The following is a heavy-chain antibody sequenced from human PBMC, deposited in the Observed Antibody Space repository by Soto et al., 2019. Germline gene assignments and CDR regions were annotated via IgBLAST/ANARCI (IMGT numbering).Heavy chain of an antibody. Sequence: QVQLVQSGAEVKKPGASVKVSCKASGYTFTSYGISWVRQAPGQGLEWMGWISAYNGNTNYAQKLQGRVTMTTDTSTSTAYMELRSRRSDDTAVYYCARDFGSSIVGASAGMDVWGQGTTVTVSS. J-gene: IGHJ6*02. CDR1: GYTFTSYG. D-gene: IGHD1-26*01. V-gene: IGHV1-18*01. CDR2: ISAYNGNT. CDR3: ARDFGSSIVGASAGMDV.